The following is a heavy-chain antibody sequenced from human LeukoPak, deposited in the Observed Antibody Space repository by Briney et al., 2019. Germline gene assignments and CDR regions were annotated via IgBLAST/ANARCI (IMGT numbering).Heavy chain of an antibody. D-gene: IGHD2-15*01. CDR1: GYTFTSYG. Sequence: ASVKVSCKASGYTFTSYGSSWVRQAPGQGLEWMGWSSAYNGNTNYAQKLQGRGTMTTDTTTSTAYMELRSLRSDDTAVYYCAAYCGGGSCYIRWGQGTLVTVSS. CDR3: AAYCGGGSCYIR. CDR2: SSAYNGNT. V-gene: IGHV1-18*01. J-gene: IGHJ4*02.